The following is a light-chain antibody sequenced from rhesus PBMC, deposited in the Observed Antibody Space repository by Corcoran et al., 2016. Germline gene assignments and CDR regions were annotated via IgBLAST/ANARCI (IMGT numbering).Light chain of an antibody. CDR2: AAS. Sequence: DIQMTQSPSSLSASVGDRVTITCRASENVNNYLHWYQQKTGKAPKLLIYAASPLQSGVPSRFSGSGSRTDYTCTISSLQPEDVATYYCQHSYGTPLTFGGGTKVEIK. CDR1: ENVNNY. J-gene: IGKJ4*01. CDR3: QHSYGTPLT. V-gene: IGKV1-74*01.